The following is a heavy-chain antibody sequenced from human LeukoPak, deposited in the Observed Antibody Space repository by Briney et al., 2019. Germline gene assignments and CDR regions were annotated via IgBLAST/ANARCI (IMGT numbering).Heavy chain of an antibody. V-gene: IGHV1-46*01. Sequence: ASVKVSCKASGYTFTSYYMHWVRQAPGQGLEWMGIINPSGGSTRYAQKFQGGVTMTRDMSTSTVYMELSSLRSEDTAVYYCARAYMTATRHFDYGGQGTLVTVSS. CDR2: INPSGGST. J-gene: IGHJ4*02. CDR1: GYTFTSYY. CDR3: ARAYMTATRHFDY. D-gene: IGHD2-21*02.